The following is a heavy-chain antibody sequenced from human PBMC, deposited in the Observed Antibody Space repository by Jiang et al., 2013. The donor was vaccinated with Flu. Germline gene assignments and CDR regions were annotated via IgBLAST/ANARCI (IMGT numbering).Heavy chain of an antibody. CDR1: GLHLHTHW. J-gene: IGHJ4*02. CDR3: TRALWEHLFDY. D-gene: IGHD1-26*01. Sequence: ESGGGLVQPGGSLRLSCAASGLHLHTHWMYWVRQAPGKGLVWVSRINGDGSDTMYAESVKGRFTISRDNAKNTLYLQMNSLRAEDSAVYYCTRALWEHLFDYWGQGTLVTVSS. V-gene: IGHV3-74*03. CDR2: INGDGSDT.